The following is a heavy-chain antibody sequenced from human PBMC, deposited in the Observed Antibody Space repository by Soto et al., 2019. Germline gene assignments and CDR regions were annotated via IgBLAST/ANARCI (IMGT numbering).Heavy chain of an antibody. CDR1: GHSVSSNSAA. CDR2: TYYRSKWYN. D-gene: IGHD3-3*01. V-gene: IGHV6-1*01. J-gene: IGHJ6*02. CDR3: AREVTIFGGPYYYYDMDV. Sequence: SPTLSLTCAISGHSVSSNSAAWNWIRQSPSRGLEWLVRTYYRSKWYNDYAVSVKSRITINPDTSKNQFSLQLNSVTPEDTAVYYCAREVTIFGGPYYYYDMDVWGQGTTVAVSS.